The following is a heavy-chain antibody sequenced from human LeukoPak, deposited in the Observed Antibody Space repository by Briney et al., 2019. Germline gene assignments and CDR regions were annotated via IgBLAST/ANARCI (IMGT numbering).Heavy chain of an antibody. J-gene: IGHJ4*02. D-gene: IGHD3-16*01. V-gene: IGHV4-61*09. CDR2: IYSSGTT. Sequence: SETLSLTCTVSGDSINSGNNYWSWIRQPAGKGPEWIGHIYSSGTTNYNPSLKSRVTMSVDTSKNQFSLRLSSLTAADTAVYYCARHGGYYFDYWGQGNLVTVSS. CDR1: GDSINSGNNY. CDR3: ARHGGYYFDY.